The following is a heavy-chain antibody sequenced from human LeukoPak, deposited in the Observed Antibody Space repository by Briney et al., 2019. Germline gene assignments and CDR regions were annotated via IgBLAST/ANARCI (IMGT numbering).Heavy chain of an antibody. CDR2: ISSSGSSI. V-gene: IGHV3-11*01. CDR1: GFTFSDYY. D-gene: IGHD3-10*01. J-gene: IGHJ3*02. CDR3: ARDKIFSGYYGSGSYTAFDM. Sequence: GGSLRLSCAASGFTFSDYYMNWIRQAPGKGLEWVSYISSSGSSIYYADSVKGRFTISRDNAKNSLYLQMNYLRAEDTAVYYCARDKIFSGYYGSGSYTAFDMWGQGTMVTVSS.